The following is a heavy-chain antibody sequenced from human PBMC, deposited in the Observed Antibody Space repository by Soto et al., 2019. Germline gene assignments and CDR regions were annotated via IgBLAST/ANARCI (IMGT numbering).Heavy chain of an antibody. CDR3: ARTRTSHYYGMDV. Sequence: SSETLSLTCSVSGGSISSSSYFWGWIRQPPGKGLEWIGYIYYSGSTNYNPSLKSRVTISVDTSKNQFSLKLSSVTAADTAVYYCARTRTSHYYGMDVWGQGTTVTVSS. CDR2: IYYSGST. D-gene: IGHD1-1*01. CDR1: GGSISSSSYF. V-gene: IGHV4-61*05. J-gene: IGHJ6*02.